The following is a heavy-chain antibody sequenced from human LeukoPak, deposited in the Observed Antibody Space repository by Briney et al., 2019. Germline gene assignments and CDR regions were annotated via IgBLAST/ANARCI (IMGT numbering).Heavy chain of an antibody. J-gene: IGHJ4*02. V-gene: IGHV4-39*07. CDR2: IYYSGNS. D-gene: IGHD6-19*01. CDR3: ARFAVAGTPIDY. CDR1: GGSISSYY. Sequence: SETLSLTCTVSGGSISSYYWGWIRQPPGKGLEWIGSIYYSGNSYYNPSLKGRVTISLDTSKNQFSLKLSSVTAADSAVYYCARFAVAGTPIDYWGQGTLVTVSS.